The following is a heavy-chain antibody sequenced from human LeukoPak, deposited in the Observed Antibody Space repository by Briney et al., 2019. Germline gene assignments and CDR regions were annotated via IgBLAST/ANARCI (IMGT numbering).Heavy chain of an antibody. CDR2: IYYSGST. V-gene: IGHV4-59*08. CDR1: GGSISSYY. J-gene: IGHJ4*02. CDR3: ARHGYYYDSSGYYCFDY. D-gene: IGHD3-22*01. Sequence: SETLSLTCTVSGGSISSYYWSWIRQPPGKGLEWIGYIYYSGSTNYNPSLKSRATISVDTSKNQFSLKLSSVTAADTAVYYCARHGYYYDSSGYYCFDYWGQGTLVTVSS.